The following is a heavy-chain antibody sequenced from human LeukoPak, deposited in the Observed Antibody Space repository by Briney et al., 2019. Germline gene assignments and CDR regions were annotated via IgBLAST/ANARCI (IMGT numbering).Heavy chain of an antibody. Sequence: PGGSLRLSCAASGFTFSSYGMHWVRQAPGKGLEWVAFIRYDGSNKYYADSVKGRFTISRDNSKNTLYLQMNSLRAEDTAVYYCAKKGIYCSSTSCHIDPWGQGTLVTVSS. V-gene: IGHV3-30*02. CDR2: IRYDGSNK. CDR3: AKKGIYCSSTSCHIDP. CDR1: GFTFSSYG. D-gene: IGHD2-2*02. J-gene: IGHJ5*02.